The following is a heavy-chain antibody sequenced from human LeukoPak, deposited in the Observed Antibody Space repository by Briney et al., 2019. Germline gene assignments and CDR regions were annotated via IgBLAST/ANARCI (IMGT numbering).Heavy chain of an antibody. CDR2: IWYDGSNK. D-gene: IGHD6-19*01. V-gene: IGHV3-33*01. J-gene: IGHJ4*02. CDR3: ARLGSGWHFDY. CDR1: GFTFSSYG. Sequence: GGSLRLSCAASGFTFSSYGMRWVRQAPGKGLEWVAVIWYDGSNKYYADSVKGRFTISRDNSKNTLDLQMSSLRAEDTAVYYCARLGSGWHFDYWGQGTLVTVSS.